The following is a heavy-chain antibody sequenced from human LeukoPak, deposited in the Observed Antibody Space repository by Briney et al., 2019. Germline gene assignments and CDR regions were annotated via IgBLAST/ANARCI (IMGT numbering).Heavy chain of an antibody. CDR2: ISSSGTTI. V-gene: IGHV3-11*01. CDR3: ARDRGVPYYFDY. D-gene: IGHD4/OR15-4a*01. Sequence: GGSLRLSCAASGSTFSDYYMSWIRQAPGKGLEWVSYISSSGTTIFYADSVKGRFTISRDNAKNSLYLQMNSLRAEDTAVYYCARDRGVPYYFDYWGQGTLVTVSS. CDR1: GSTFSDYY. J-gene: IGHJ4*02.